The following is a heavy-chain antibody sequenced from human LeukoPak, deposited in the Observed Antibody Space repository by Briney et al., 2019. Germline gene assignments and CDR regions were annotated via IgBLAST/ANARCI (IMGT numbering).Heavy chain of an antibody. J-gene: IGHJ6*02. Sequence: ASVKVSCKASGYTFTSYGISWVRQAPGQGLEWMGWISAYNGNTNYAQKLQGRVTMTTDTSTSTAYMELRSLRSDDTAVYYCARDYGPRYSSSWYVDYYYYYGMDVWGQGTTVTVSS. D-gene: IGHD6-13*01. CDR2: ISAYNGNT. CDR3: ARDYGPRYSSSWYVDYYYYYGMDV. V-gene: IGHV1-18*01. CDR1: GYTFTSYG.